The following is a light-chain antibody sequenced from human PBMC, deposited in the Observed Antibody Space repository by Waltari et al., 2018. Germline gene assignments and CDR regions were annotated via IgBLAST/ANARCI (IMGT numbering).Light chain of an antibody. Sequence: DIVMTQSPDSLAVSLGERATIHCKSSQTVLYSSNDKNYLAWYQQKPGQPPKRLIYWASTRESGVPDRFSGSGSGTDFTLTISSLQAEDVAVYYCQQYSTTPLTFGGGTKVEVK. CDR3: QQYSTTPLT. CDR2: WAS. CDR1: QTVLYSSNDKNY. V-gene: IGKV4-1*01. J-gene: IGKJ4*01.